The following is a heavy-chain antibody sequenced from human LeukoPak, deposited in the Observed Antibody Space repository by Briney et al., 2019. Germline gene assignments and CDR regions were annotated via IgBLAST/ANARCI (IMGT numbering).Heavy chain of an antibody. V-gene: IGHV4-61*02. D-gene: IGHD6-19*01. CDR1: GGSISSSSYY. Sequence: SETLSLTCTVSGGSISSSSYYWSWIRQPAGKGLEWIGRIYTSGSTYYNASLQSRVTISIDMSKNQFSLRLSSVTAADTAMYYCVKSGGYGLIDYWGQGTLVTVSS. J-gene: IGHJ4*02. CDR3: VKSGGYGLIDY. CDR2: IYTSGST.